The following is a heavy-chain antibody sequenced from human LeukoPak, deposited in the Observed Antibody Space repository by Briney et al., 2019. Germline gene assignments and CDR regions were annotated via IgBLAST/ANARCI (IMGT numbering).Heavy chain of an antibody. Sequence: PSETLSLTCAVYGGSFSGXXWSWIRQPPGKGLEXXXXXXXXXXXXXNXSLKXXXTISVDXSKNQFSLKLSSVTAADTAVYYCAXGGRITXXGVVIIGRNDDNNWFDPWGQGTLVTVSS. CDR1: GGSFSGXX. J-gene: IGHJ5*02. CDR2: XXXXXXX. V-gene: IGHV4-34*01. D-gene: IGHD3-3*01. CDR3: AXGGRITXXGVVIIGRNDDNNWFDP.